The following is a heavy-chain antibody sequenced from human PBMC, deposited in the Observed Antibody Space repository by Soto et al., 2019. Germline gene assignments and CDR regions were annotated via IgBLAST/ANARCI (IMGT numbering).Heavy chain of an antibody. CDR1: GYNLNNYW. CDR3: ARGYSSRADDGFDI. Sequence: PGESLKISCKGSGYNLNNYWIGWVRQMPGKGLEWMGIIDPSDSDTRYSPSFPGQVTMSADKSRTTAYLQGSSLKASDNAMYYCARGYSSRADDGFDIWGQGTMVTVSS. D-gene: IGHD6-13*01. V-gene: IGHV5-51*01. CDR2: IDPSDSDT. J-gene: IGHJ3*02.